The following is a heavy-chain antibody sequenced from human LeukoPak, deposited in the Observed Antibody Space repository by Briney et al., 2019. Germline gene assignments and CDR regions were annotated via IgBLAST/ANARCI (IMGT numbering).Heavy chain of an antibody. CDR3: ARGQRSIAAAGTGYYYYMDV. V-gene: IGHV4-34*01. D-gene: IGHD6-13*01. CDR1: GGSISSYY. Sequence: TSETLSLTCTVSGGSISSYYWSWIRQPPGKGLEWIGEIHHSGSTNYNPSLKSRVTISVDTSKNQFSLKLSSVTAADTAVYYRARGQRSIAAAGTGYYYYMDVWGKGTTVTVSS. J-gene: IGHJ6*03. CDR2: IHHSGST.